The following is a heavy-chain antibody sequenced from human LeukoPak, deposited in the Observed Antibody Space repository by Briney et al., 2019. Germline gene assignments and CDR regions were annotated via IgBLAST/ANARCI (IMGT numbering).Heavy chain of an antibody. Sequence: GGSLRLSCAASGFTFSSYWMHWVRQAPGKGLVWVSRISPDGSTTGHADSVKGRFTTSRDNAKNTLFLQMNSLKAEDTAVYYCTRDFDFSSAIWGQGTLVTVSS. J-gene: IGHJ4*02. CDR3: TRDFDFSSAI. CDR2: ISPDGSTT. V-gene: IGHV3-74*01. CDR1: GFTFSSYW. D-gene: IGHD3-3*01.